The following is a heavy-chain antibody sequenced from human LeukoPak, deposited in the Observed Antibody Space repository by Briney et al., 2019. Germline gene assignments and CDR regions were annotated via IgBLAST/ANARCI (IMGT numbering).Heavy chain of an antibody. D-gene: IGHD2-15*01. Sequence: SETLSLTCAVSGYSISSGYYWGWIRQPPGKGLEWIGSIYHSGSTYYNPPLKSRATISVDTSKNQFSLKLSSVTAADTAVYYCARSGAVTVPFDYWGQGTLVTVPS. CDR3: ARSGAVTVPFDY. V-gene: IGHV4-38-2*01. CDR1: GYSISSGYY. CDR2: IYHSGST. J-gene: IGHJ4*02.